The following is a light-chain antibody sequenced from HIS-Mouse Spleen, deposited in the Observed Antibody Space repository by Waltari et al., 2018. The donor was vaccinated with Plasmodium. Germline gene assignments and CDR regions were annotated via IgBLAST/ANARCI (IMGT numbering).Light chain of an antibody. CDR1: SSDVGGYNY. Sequence: PGQSITISCTGTSSDVGGYNYVSWYQQHPGKAPKLMIYDVSNRPSGVSNRFSGSKAGNTASLTISGLQAEDEADYYCSSYTSSSTQVVFGGGTKLTVL. V-gene: IGLV2-14*03. CDR2: DVS. CDR3: SSYTSSSTQVV. J-gene: IGLJ2*01.